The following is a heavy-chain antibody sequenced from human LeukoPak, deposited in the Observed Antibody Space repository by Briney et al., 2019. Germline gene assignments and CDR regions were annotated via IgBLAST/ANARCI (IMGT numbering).Heavy chain of an antibody. V-gene: IGHV3-20*04. CDR1: GFTFDDYG. CDR2: INWNGGST. Sequence: GGSLRLSCAASGFTFDDYGMSWVRQAPGKGLERVSGINWNGGSTGYADSVKGRFTISRDNAKNSLYLQMNSLRAEDTALYYCAKSKMGYDSSGWYYFDYWGQGTLVTVSS. CDR3: AKSKMGYDSSGWYYFDY. J-gene: IGHJ4*02. D-gene: IGHD3-22*01.